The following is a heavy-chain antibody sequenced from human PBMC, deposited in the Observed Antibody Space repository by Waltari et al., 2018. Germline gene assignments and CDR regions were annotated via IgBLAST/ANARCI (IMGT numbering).Heavy chain of an antibody. CDR1: GGSISSHY. Sequence: QVQLQESGPGLVKPSETLSLTCTVSGGSISSHYWSWIRQPPGKGLEWIGYIYYSGGTNDNPSLKSRVTRSVDTSKNQFSLKLSSVTAADTAVYYCARMMGMITFGGVIENFDYWGQGTLVTVSS. D-gene: IGHD3-16*02. J-gene: IGHJ4*02. CDR2: IYYSGGT. CDR3: ARMMGMITFGGVIENFDY. V-gene: IGHV4-59*11.